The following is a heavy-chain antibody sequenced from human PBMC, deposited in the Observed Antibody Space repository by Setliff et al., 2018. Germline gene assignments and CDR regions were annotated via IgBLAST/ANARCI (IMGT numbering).Heavy chain of an antibody. Sequence: SETLSLTCNVSGASVSSHYWDWIRQPVGKGLEWIGQIYTSWSTNYNPSLKSRVTISVDTSKNQLSLTLSSVTAADTAVYYCVREGYSEYFQDWGRGTLVTVSS. CDR2: IYTSWST. D-gene: IGHD1-1*01. CDR1: GASVSSHY. J-gene: IGHJ1*01. V-gene: IGHV4-4*07. CDR3: VREGYSEYFQD.